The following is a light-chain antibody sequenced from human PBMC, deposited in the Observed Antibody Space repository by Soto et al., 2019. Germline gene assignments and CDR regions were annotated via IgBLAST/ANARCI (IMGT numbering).Light chain of an antibody. CDR3: QQYGSSRGRA. J-gene: IGKJ2*01. Sequence: EIVLTQSPGTLSLSPGERATLSCRASQSLSSSHLAWYQQKPGQAPRLLIYGASSRATGIPDRFSGSGSGTDFTLTISRLEPEDFAVYYCQQYGSSRGRAFGQGTKVEIK. CDR1: QSLSSSH. CDR2: GAS. V-gene: IGKV3-20*01.